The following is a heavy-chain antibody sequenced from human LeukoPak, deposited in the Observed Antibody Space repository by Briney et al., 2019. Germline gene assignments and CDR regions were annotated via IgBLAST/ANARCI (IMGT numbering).Heavy chain of an antibody. CDR3: ARGTYDYVWGSPPYYFDY. CDR1: GGSISSYY. D-gene: IGHD3-16*01. CDR2: IYYSGST. J-gene: IGHJ4*02. Sequence: SETLSLTCTVSGGSISSYYWSWIRQPPGKGLEWIGYIYYSGSTNYNPSLKSRVTISVDTSKNQFSLKLSSVTAADTAVYYCARGTYDYVWGSPPYYFDYWGQGTLVTVSS. V-gene: IGHV4-59*12.